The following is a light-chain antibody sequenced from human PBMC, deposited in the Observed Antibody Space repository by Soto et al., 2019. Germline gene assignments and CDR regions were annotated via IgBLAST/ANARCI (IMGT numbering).Light chain of an antibody. J-gene: IGLJ3*02. Sequence: QSVLTQPPSASGAPGQSVTIACSGSTSNVESETVNWYQQLPGTAPKLVVFSNNRRPSAGPDRFSASKSGTSASLAISNLQPEDEADYYCVAWDANLNGWVFGGGTQLTVL. CDR1: TSNVESET. CDR2: SNN. V-gene: IGLV1-44*01. CDR3: VAWDANLNGWV.